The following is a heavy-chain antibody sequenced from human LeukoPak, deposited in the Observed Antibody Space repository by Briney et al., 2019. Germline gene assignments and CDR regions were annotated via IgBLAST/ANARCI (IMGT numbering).Heavy chain of an antibody. D-gene: IGHD6-13*01. J-gene: IGHJ4*02. V-gene: IGHV3-11*04. Sequence: DSVKGRFTISRVNAKNSLYLQMNSLRAEDTAVYYCAREGIAAAVDYWGQGTLVTVSS. CDR3: AREGIAAAVDY.